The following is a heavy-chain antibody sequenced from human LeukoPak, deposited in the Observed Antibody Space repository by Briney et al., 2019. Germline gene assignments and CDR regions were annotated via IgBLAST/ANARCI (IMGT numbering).Heavy chain of an antibody. CDR1: GGSISSYY. CDR2: IYYSGST. J-gene: IGHJ4*02. CDR3: AGYRGYSYGIDY. V-gene: IGHV4-59*01. D-gene: IGHD5-18*01. Sequence: SETLSLTCTVSGGSISSYYWSWIRQPPGKGLEWIGYIYYSGSTNYNPSLKSRVTISVDTSKNQFSLKLSSVTAADTAVYYCAGYRGYSYGIDYWGQGTLVTVSS.